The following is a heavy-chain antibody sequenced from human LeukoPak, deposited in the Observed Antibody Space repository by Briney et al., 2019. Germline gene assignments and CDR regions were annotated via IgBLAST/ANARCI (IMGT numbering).Heavy chain of an antibody. D-gene: IGHD6-6*01. J-gene: IGHJ4*02. CDR1: GGSISSSSYY. CDR2: INHSGST. V-gene: IGHV4-39*07. CDR3: ARGGAVRRYFDY. Sequence: PSETLSLTCTVSGGSISSSSYYWSWIRQPPGKGLEWIGEINHSGSTNYNPSLKSRVTISVDTSKNQFSLKLSSVTAADTAVYYCARGGAVRRYFDYWGQGTLVTVSS.